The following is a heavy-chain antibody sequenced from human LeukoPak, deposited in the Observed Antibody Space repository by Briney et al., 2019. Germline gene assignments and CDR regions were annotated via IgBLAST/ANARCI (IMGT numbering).Heavy chain of an antibody. CDR3: ARDWPRRYSSGWPLYYYYMDV. J-gene: IGHJ6*03. CDR2: ISSSGSTI. V-gene: IGHV3-48*03. CDR1: GFTFSSYE. D-gene: IGHD6-19*01. Sequence: GGSLRLSCAASGFTFSSYEMNWVRQAPGKGLEWVSYISSSGSTIYYADSVKGRFTISRDNAKNSLYLQMNSLRAEDTAVYYCARDWPRRYSSGWPLYYYYMDVWGKGTTVTISS.